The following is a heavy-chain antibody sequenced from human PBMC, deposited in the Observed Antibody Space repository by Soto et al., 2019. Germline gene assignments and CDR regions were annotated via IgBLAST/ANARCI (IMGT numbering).Heavy chain of an antibody. D-gene: IGHD2-21*01. Sequence: PGGSLRLSCVVSGFNFNIYWMSWVRQSPGRGLEWVANIKYDGSEQVYVDSVKGRFTSSRDNADNSLSLQMNSLRVEDAAVYYCARDPDNYGGYGYGMDVWGEGTTVTVCS. CDR3: ARDPDNYGGYGYGMDV. V-gene: IGHV3-7*05. CDR1: GFNFNIYW. CDR2: IKYDGSEQ. J-gene: IGHJ6*04.